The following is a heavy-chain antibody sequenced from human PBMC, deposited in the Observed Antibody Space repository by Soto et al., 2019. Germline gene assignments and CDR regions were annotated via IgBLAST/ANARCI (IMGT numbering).Heavy chain of an antibody. Sequence: GGSLRLSCAASGFTFSSYAMSWVRQAPGKGLEWVSAISGSGGSTYYADSVKGRFTISRDNSKNTLYLQMNSLRAEDTAVYYCAKDMASDSSSWYLYYYYGMDVWGQGTTVTVSS. V-gene: IGHV3-23*01. J-gene: IGHJ6*02. CDR1: GFTFSSYA. CDR3: AKDMASDSSSWYLYYYYGMDV. D-gene: IGHD6-13*01. CDR2: ISGSGGST.